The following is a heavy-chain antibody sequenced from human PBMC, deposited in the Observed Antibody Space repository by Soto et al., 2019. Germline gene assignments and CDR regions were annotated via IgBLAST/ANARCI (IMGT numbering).Heavy chain of an antibody. CDR2: INHSGST. Sequence: SETLSLTCAAYGGSFSGYYWSWIRQPPGKGLEWIGEINHSGSTNYNPSLKSRVTISVDTSKNQFSLKLSSVTAADTAVYYCARGEHYDILTGYYTSDYYYYYGMDVWGQGTTVTVSS. J-gene: IGHJ6*02. V-gene: IGHV4-34*01. CDR1: GGSFSGYY. D-gene: IGHD3-9*01. CDR3: ARGEHYDILTGYYTSDYYYYYGMDV.